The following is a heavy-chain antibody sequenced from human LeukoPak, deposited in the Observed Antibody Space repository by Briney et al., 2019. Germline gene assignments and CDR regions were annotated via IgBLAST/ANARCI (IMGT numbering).Heavy chain of an antibody. CDR2: ISSSSSYI. J-gene: IGHJ4*02. Sequence: PGGSLRLSCAASGFTFSSYSMNWVRQAPGKGLEWVSSISSSSSYIYYADSVKGRFTIPRDNAKNSLYLQMNSLRAEDTAVYYCARDLYSSGWSHYFDYWGQGTLVTVSS. CDR3: ARDLYSSGWSHYFDY. D-gene: IGHD6-19*01. V-gene: IGHV3-21*01. CDR1: GFTFSSYS.